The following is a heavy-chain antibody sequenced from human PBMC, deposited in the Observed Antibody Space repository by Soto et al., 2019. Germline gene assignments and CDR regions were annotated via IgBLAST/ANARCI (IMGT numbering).Heavy chain of an antibody. J-gene: IGHJ4*02. V-gene: IGHV4-59*08. D-gene: IGHD6-19*01. Sequence: SETLSLTCTVSGGSLSSYYWSWIRQPPGKGLEWIGYTYYSGSTNYNPSLKSRVTISVDTSKNQFSLKLSSVTAADTAVYYCAMGGWYFFDYWGQGTLVTVSS. CDR3: AMGGWYFFDY. CDR1: GGSLSSYY. CDR2: TYYSGST.